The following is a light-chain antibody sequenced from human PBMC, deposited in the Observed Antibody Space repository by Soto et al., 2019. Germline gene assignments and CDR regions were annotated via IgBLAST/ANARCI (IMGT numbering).Light chain of an antibody. V-gene: IGLV2-23*02. CDR1: SSDVGGQNA. Sequence: QSALTQPASVSGSPGQSITISCTGTSSDVGGQNAVSWYQQHPGKAPKFMIYDVSKRPSGVSSRFSGSKSGNTASLTISGLQAKDEADYYCCSYAGSSTVVFGGGTKVTVL. CDR3: CSYAGSSTVV. J-gene: IGLJ2*01. CDR2: DVS.